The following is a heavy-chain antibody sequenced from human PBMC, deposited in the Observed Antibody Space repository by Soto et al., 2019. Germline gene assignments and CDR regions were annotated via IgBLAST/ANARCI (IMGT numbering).Heavy chain of an antibody. Sequence: SETLSLTCAVSGGSISSSNWWSWVRQPPGKGLEWIGEIYHSGSTNYNPSLKSRVTISVDKSKNQFSLKLSSVTAADTAVYYCARDFTPSYYYDSSGYYYYWGQGTLVTVS. J-gene: IGHJ4*02. CDR3: ARDFTPSYYYDSSGYYYY. CDR2: IYHSGST. V-gene: IGHV4-4*02. D-gene: IGHD3-22*01. CDR1: GGSISSSNW.